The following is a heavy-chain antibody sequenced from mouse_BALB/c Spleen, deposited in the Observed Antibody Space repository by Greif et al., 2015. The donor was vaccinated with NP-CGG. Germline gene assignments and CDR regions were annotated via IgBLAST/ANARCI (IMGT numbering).Heavy chain of an antibody. CDR1: GFNIKDYY. CDR2: IDPENGNT. J-gene: IGHJ1*01. CDR3: ARSHGNYWYFDV. V-gene: IGHV14-1*02. Sequence: VQLQQSGAELVRPGALVKLSCKASGFNIKDYYMHWVKQRPEQGLEWIGWIDPENGNTIYDPKFQGKASITADTSSSTAYLQLSSLTSEDTAVYYCARSHGNYWYFDVWGAGTTVTVSS. D-gene: IGHD2-1*01.